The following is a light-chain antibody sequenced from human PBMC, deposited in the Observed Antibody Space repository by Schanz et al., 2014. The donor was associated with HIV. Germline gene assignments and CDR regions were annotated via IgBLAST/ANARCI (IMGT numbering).Light chain of an antibody. CDR2: EAS. Sequence: DIQMTQPPSTLSASVGEKVIISCRASQSVSTWLAWYQQKPGKAPRLLIYEASTLESGVPSRFSGSGSGTEFTLTINSLQPEDFATYYCQQYSSYSPTFGQGTKVEV. V-gene: IGKV1-5*03. CDR1: QSVSTW. CDR3: QQYSSYSPT. J-gene: IGKJ1*01.